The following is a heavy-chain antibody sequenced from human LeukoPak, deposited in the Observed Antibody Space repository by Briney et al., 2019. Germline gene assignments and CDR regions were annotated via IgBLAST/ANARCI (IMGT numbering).Heavy chain of an antibody. CDR1: GFTFSSYA. CDR2: ISGGGGST. J-gene: IGHJ3*02. Sequence: GGSLRLYCAASGFTFSSYAMSWVRQAPGKGLEWISAISGGGGSTYYADSVKGRFTISRDNSKNTLYLQMNSLRAEDTAVYYCAKETTVTPAGAFDIWGQGTMVTVSS. CDR3: AKETTVTPAGAFDI. D-gene: IGHD4-17*01. V-gene: IGHV3-23*01.